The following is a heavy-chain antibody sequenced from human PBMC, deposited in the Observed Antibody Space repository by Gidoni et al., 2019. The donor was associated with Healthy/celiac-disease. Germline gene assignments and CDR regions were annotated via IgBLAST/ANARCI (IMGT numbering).Heavy chain of an antibody. CDR1: GFPFSSDS. D-gene: IGHD3-22*01. J-gene: IGHJ4*02. CDR3: ASLDYDSRVVEFDY. V-gene: IGHV3-21*01. Sequence: EVQLVESGGGLVKPGGSLRLSCAASGFPFSSDSMNWVRQAPGKGLEWVSSISSSSSYIYYADSVKGRFTISRDNAKNSLYLQMNSLRAEDTAVYYCASLDYDSRVVEFDYWGQGTLVTVSS. CDR2: ISSSSSYI.